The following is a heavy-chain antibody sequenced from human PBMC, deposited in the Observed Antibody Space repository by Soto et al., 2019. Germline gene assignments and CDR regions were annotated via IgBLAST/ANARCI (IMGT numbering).Heavy chain of an antibody. CDR3: ARDYGSPIAARPI. CDR1: GYTFTTYA. V-gene: IGHV1-3*01. J-gene: IGHJ3*02. CDR2: INVGNGNT. Sequence: GASVKVSCKASGYTFTTYALHWVRQAPGQRLEWMGWINVGNGNTKYSQKFQGRVTITRDTPANTAYMELSSLRSEDTAVYYCARDYGSPIAARPIWGQGTMVTVSS. D-gene: IGHD6-6*01.